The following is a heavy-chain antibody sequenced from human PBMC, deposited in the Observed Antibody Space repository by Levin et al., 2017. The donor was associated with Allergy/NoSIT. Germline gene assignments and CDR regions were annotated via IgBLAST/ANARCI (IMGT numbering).Heavy chain of an antibody. CDR3: AKDRWSGGIAVAGTFLDY. Sequence: GGSLRLSCAASGFTFSSYAMHWVRQAPGKGLEWVAVISYDGSNKYYADSVKGRFTISRDNSKNTMYLQMNSRRAEDTAVFPCAKDRWSGGIAVAGTFLDYWGQGTLVTVS. CDR1: GFTFSSYA. CDR2: ISYDGSNK. V-gene: IGHV3-30*18. D-gene: IGHD6-19*01. J-gene: IGHJ4*02.